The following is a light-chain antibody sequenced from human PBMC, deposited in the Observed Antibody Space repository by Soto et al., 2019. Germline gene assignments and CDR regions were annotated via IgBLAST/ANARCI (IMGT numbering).Light chain of an antibody. CDR2: DGS. CDR3: QQRRDWPVT. V-gene: IGKV3-11*01. Sequence: DIVLTQSPATLSLYPGERATLSCRASQGISTFLAWFQQKPGQPPRLLIYDGSARATGVPARFSGSGSGTDFTLTISSLEPEDFAVYYCQQRRDWPVTFGQGTRLEIK. CDR1: QGISTF. J-gene: IGKJ5*01.